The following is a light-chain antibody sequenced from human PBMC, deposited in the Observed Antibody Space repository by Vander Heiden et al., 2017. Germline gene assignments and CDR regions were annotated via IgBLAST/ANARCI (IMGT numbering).Light chain of an antibody. CDR1: QSVSSHY. CDR2: DAS. Sequence: IVLTQSPGTLSLSPGARATLSCRVSQSVSSHYLAWYQKKPGQAPRLLMYDASSRATGISDRFSGSGSWTDFTLTITRLEPEDFAVYYCQQNRTFGQGTKVEIK. J-gene: IGKJ1*01. CDR3: QQNRT. V-gene: IGKV3-20*01.